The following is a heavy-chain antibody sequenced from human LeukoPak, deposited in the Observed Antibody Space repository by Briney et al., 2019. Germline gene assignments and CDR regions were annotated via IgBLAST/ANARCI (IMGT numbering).Heavy chain of an antibody. J-gene: IGHJ4*02. CDR2: INPNSGDT. CDR1: GYTFTGYY. CDR3: ARIPLNLRDY. V-gene: IGHV1-2*02. Sequence: GASVKVSCKASGYTFTGYYIHWVRQAPGQGLEWMGWINPNSGDTHYAQKFRGRVTMTSDTSISTAYMDLSRLTSDDTAVYYCARIPLNLRDYWGQGTLVTVSS.